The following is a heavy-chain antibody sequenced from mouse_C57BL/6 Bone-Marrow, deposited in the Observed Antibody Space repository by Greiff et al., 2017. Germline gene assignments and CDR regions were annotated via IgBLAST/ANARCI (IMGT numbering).Heavy chain of an antibody. CDR2: LWGDGST. J-gene: IGHJ4*01. D-gene: IGHD1-1*01. V-gene: IGHV2-3*01. CDR1: GFSLTSYG. CDR3: AKPYYYGSIYAMDY. Sequence: VHLVESGPGLVAPSQSLSITCTVSGFSLTSYGVSWVRQPPGKGLEWLGVLWGDGSTNYHSALISRLSISKDNSKSQVFLKLNSLQTDDTATYYCAKPYYYGSIYAMDYWGQGTSVTVSS.